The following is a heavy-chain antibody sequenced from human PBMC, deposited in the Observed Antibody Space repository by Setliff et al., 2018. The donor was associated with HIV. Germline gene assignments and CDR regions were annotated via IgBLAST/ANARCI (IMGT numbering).Heavy chain of an antibody. CDR1: GFTVSSNY. CDR3: ARAPQRGDYFDY. D-gene: IGHD3-10*01. CDR2: IYSGGST. Sequence: ETLSLSCAASGFTVSSNYMSWVRQAPGKGLEWVSVIYSGGSTYYADSVKGRFTISRDNSKNTLYLQMNSLRAEDTAVYYCARAPQRGDYFDYWGQGTLVTVSS. V-gene: IGHV3-53*01. J-gene: IGHJ4*02.